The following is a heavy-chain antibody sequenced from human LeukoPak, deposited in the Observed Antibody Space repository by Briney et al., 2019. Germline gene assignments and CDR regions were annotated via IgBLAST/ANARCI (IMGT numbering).Heavy chain of an antibody. CDR1: GLTFSSYG. CDR3: AKCLNGYNSAWYRGVDY. D-gene: IGHD6-19*01. Sequence: PGGSLRLSCAASGLTFSSYGMHWVRQAPGKGLEWVTFIQSDASNKYYADSVKGRFTISRDNSKNTLDLQMDSLRVEDTAVYYCAKCLNGYNSAWYRGVDYWGQGTLVTVSS. CDR2: IQSDASNK. V-gene: IGHV3-30*02. J-gene: IGHJ4*02.